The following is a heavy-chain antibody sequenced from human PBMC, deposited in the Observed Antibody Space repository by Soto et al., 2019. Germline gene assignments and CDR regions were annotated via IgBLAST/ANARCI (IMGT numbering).Heavy chain of an antibody. CDR2: SSDRRTGNT. Sequence: GGSLRLSCAASGFTFSSYTLNWVRRAPGKGLEWVATSSDRRTGNTHYSDPVRGRFTLSRDYSRNILFLQMDSLRADDTALYYCTTWLTAHFDYWGRGTQVTVSS. V-gene: IGHV3-23*01. CDR1: GFTFSSYT. D-gene: IGHD2-21*02. J-gene: IGHJ4*02. CDR3: TTWLTAHFDY.